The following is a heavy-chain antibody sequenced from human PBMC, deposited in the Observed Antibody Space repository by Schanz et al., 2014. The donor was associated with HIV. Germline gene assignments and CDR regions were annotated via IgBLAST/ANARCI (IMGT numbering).Heavy chain of an antibody. CDR1: GFTFSSFA. J-gene: IGHJ6*02. V-gene: IGHV3-21*01. CDR3: VRVRSPRVKIVVVMDYYYYAMDV. D-gene: IGHD3-22*01. CDR2: ISSSSSYI. Sequence: EVHLSESGGGLVQPGESVKIACVASGFTFSSFAMNWVRQAPGKGLEWVSSISSSSSYIYYADSMKGRFTISRDNAKNSLYLQMNSLRAEDTAVYYCVRVRSPRVKIVVVMDYYYYAMDVWGHGNLVTVSS.